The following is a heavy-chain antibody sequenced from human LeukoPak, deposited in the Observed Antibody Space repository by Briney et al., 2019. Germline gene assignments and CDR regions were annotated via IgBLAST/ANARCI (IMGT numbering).Heavy chain of an antibody. V-gene: IGHV4-31*03. D-gene: IGHD2-2*02. J-gene: IGHJ4*02. CDR1: GGSISSGGYY. Sequence: SQTLSLTCTVSGGSISSGGYYWSWIRQHPGKGLEWIGYIYYSGSTYYNPSLKSRVTISVDMSKNQFSLKLSSVTAADTAVYYCARTRGRTPYCSSTSCYIHYFDYWGQGTLVTVSS. CDR3: ARTRGRTPYCSSTSCYIHYFDY. CDR2: IYYSGST.